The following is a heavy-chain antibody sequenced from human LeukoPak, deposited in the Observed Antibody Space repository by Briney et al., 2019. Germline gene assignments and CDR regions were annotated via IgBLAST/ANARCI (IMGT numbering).Heavy chain of an antibody. CDR1: GYXFSSYW. CDR2: IYPGDSDT. J-gene: IGHJ4*02. Sequence: GESLKISCNGSGYXFSSYWIGWVRQMPGKGLEWMGIIYPGDSDTRYSPSFQGQVTISADKSMSTAYLQWSSLKAPDTAMYYCARHAAAVRDYGSGSYFYIDYWGQGTLVTVSS. D-gene: IGHD3-10*01. V-gene: IGHV5-51*01. CDR3: ARHAAAVRDYGSGSYFYIDY.